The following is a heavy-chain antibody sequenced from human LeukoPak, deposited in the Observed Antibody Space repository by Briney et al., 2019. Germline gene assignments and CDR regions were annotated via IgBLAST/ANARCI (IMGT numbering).Heavy chain of an antibody. D-gene: IGHD3-10*01. V-gene: IGHV3-23*01. Sequence: GGSLRLSCAASGFTFSSYAMSWVRQAPGKGLEWVSAISGSGGSTYYADSVKGRFTISRDNSKNTLYLQMNSLRAEDTAVYYCAKDREELLWFGEFNRVDPWGQGTLVTVSS. CDR3: AKDREELLWFGEFNRVDP. J-gene: IGHJ5*02. CDR1: GFTFSSYA. CDR2: ISGSGGST.